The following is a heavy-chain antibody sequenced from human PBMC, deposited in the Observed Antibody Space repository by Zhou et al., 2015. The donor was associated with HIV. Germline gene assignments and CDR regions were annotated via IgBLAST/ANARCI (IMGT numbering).Heavy chain of an antibody. CDR1: GFTFSDFY. Sequence: QEQVVESGGGLVKPGGSLRLSCVASGFTFSDFYMRWLRQAPGKGLEWLADISSTGDTIHYEHSVRGRFTISRDNTKNSLFLQMSNLRVEDTGEYYCAKVGTMDIWGQGP. CDR2: ISSTGDTI. J-gene: IGHJ6*02. CDR3: AKVGTMDI. V-gene: IGHV3-11*01.